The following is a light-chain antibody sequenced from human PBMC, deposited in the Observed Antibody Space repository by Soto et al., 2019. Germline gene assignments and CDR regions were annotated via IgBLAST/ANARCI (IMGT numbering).Light chain of an antibody. CDR1: SSNIGAGYD. CDR3: QSYDNRLSAYV. CDR2: GNS. J-gene: IGLJ1*01. V-gene: IGLV1-40*01. Sequence: QSVLTQPPSMSAAPGQRVTIPCTGSSSNIGAGYDVHWYHQLPGTAPKLLIHGNSNRPSGVPDRFSGSKSGTSASLVITGLQPEDEATYYCQSYDNRLSAYVFGAGTKLTVL.